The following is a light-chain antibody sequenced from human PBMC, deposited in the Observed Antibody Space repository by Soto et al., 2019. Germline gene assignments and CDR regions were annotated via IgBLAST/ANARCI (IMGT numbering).Light chain of an antibody. CDR2: EGS. Sequence: QSALTQPASVSGSPGQSITISCTGTSSDVGGYNYVSWYQQHPGKAPKLMIYEGSKRPSGVSDRFSGSKSGNTASLAISGLQAEDEADYYCCSYTGGSTFVFGTGTKVTVL. J-gene: IGLJ1*01. CDR3: CSYTGGSTFV. CDR1: SSDVGGYNY. V-gene: IGLV2-23*01.